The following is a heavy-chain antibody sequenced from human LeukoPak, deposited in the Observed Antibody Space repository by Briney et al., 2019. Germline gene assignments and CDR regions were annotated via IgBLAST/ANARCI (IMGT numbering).Heavy chain of an antibody. CDR1: GGSITSHY. CDR3: ARAPFSGYSNGYFDY. Sequence: SETLSLTCTVSGGSITSHYWSWIRQPPGKGLEWIGYISYSGSTYYNPSLKSRVTISVDTSKNQFSLKLSSVTAADTAVYYCARAPFSGYSNGYFDYWGQGTLVTVSS. CDR2: ISYSGST. V-gene: IGHV4-59*11. J-gene: IGHJ4*02. D-gene: IGHD5-18*01.